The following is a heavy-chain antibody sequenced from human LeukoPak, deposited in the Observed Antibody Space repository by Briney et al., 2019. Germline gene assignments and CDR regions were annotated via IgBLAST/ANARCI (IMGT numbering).Heavy chain of an antibody. J-gene: IGHJ4*02. V-gene: IGHV4-34*01. Sequence: SETLSLTRAVYGGSIIRYYWRWIRQPPGKGLEWIGKINHSGSTNYNPSLKSRVTISVDTSKNQFSLKLSSVTAADTAVYYCTRAGLNGDVDYWGQGTLVTVSS. D-gene: IGHD4-17*01. CDR2: INHSGST. CDR1: GGSIIRYY. CDR3: TRAGLNGDVDY.